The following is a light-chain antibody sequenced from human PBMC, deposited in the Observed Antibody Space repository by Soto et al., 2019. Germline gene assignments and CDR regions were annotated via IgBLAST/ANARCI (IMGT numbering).Light chain of an antibody. J-gene: IGLJ3*02. CDR1: SSDVGGYNY. Sequence: QLVLTQPRSVSGSPGQSVTISCTGTSSDVGGYNYVSWYQQHPGKAPKLMIYDVSKRPSGVPDRFSGSKSGNTASLTISGLQAEDEADYYCCSYAGSYTSWVFGGGTKLTVL. CDR3: CSYAGSYTSWV. CDR2: DVS. V-gene: IGLV2-11*01.